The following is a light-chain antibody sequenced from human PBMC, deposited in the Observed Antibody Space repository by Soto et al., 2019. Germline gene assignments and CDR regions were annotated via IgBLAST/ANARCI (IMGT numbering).Light chain of an antibody. V-gene: IGLV2-14*01. Sequence: QSVLTQPASVSGSRGQSITISCTGTSSDVGAYNFVSWFQHHPGKAPKVMIFEVTNRPSGVSNRFSGSKSGTTASLTISGLQAEDEADYYCSSFTRSNSWVFGGGTKLAVL. J-gene: IGLJ3*02. CDR3: SSFTRSNSWV. CDR2: EVT. CDR1: SSDVGAYNF.